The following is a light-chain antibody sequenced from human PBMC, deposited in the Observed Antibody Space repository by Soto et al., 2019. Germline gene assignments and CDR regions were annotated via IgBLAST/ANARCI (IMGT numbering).Light chain of an antibody. J-gene: IGKJ5*01. CDR1: QSISSS. CDR2: DAS. V-gene: IGKV3D-20*01. CDR3: QQDVVSTLT. Sequence: SPPNPFLSPGATATLSCRASQSISSSLAWYQQKPGLAPTLLISDASNRASGIPDRFTGGGSGTDFSLTIRRLEPEDFALYYCQQDVVSTLTFRQGTLLEIK.